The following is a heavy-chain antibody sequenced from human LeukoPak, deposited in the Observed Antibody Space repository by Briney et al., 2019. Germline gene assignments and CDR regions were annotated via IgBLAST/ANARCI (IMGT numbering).Heavy chain of an antibody. D-gene: IGHD6-19*01. J-gene: IGHJ3*02. Sequence: RGSPRLSCAASGFTFSSYSMNWVRQAPGKGLEWVSSISSSSSYIYYADSVKGRFTISRDNAKNSLYLQMNSLRAEDTAVYYCARGLLAVARSGAFEIWGQARMVTVSS. CDR2: ISSSSSYI. V-gene: IGHV3-21*01. CDR3: ARGLLAVARSGAFEI. CDR1: GFTFSSYS.